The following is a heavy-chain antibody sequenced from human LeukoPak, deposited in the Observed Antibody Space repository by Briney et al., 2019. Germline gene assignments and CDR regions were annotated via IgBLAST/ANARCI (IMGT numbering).Heavy chain of an antibody. CDR1: GFTFSSYG. Sequence: PGGSLRLSCAASGFTFSSYGMHWVRQAPGKGLEWVAVISYDGSNKYYADSVKGRFTISRDNSKNTLYLQMNSLRAEDTAVYYCRPGPGGDGDLHQPRDYWGQGTLVTVSS. J-gene: IGHJ4*02. CDR3: RPGPGGDGDLHQPRDY. CDR2: ISYDGSNK. V-gene: IGHV3-30*03. D-gene: IGHD4-17*01.